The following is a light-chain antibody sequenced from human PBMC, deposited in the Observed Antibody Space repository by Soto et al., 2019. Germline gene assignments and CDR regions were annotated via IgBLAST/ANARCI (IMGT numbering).Light chain of an antibody. CDR3: QQDRT. CDR1: QSISSW. CDR2: KAS. Sequence: DIQMTQSPSTLSASVGDTVTITSRASQSISSWLAWYQQKPGTAPKLLIYKASSLESGVPSRFSGSGSGTEFTLTISSLQPDDFATYYCQQDRTFGQGTKVDIK. V-gene: IGKV1-5*03. J-gene: IGKJ1*01.